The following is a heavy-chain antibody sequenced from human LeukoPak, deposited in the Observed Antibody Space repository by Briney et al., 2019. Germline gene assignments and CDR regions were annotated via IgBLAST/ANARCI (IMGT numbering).Heavy chain of an antibody. CDR3: AEDSRAEYDVYVWGSYRPDAFDI. CDR1: GFTLSSYS. D-gene: IGHD3-16*01. CDR2: IISSSSYI. Sequence: PGGSLRLSCAASGFTLSSYSMNWVRQAPGKGLEWVSSIISSSSYIYYADSVKGRFTISRDNAKNSLYLQMNSLRAEDTAVYYCAEDSRAEYDVYVWGSYRPDAFDIWGQGTMVTVFS. V-gene: IGHV3-21*01. J-gene: IGHJ3*02.